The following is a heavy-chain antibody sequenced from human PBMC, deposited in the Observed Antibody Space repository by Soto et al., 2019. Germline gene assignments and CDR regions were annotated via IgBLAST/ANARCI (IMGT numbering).Heavy chain of an antibody. Sequence: QVQLQQWGAGLLKPSETLSLTCAVYGGSFSGYYWSWIRQPPGKGLEWIGEINHSGSTNYNPSLKSRVPISVDTSKNQFSLKLSSVTAADTAVYYCARGRRINEDIVVVVAAPLDYWGQGTLVTVSS. V-gene: IGHV4-34*01. J-gene: IGHJ4*02. CDR3: ARGRRINEDIVVVVAAPLDY. CDR2: INHSGST. D-gene: IGHD2-15*01. CDR1: GGSFSGYY.